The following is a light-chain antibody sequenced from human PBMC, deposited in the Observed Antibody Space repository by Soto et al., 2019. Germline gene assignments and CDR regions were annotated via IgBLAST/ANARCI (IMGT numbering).Light chain of an antibody. Sequence: EIVMTQSPATLSVSPGERATLSCRASQSVSSNLAWYQQKPGQAPRLLIYGASTSATGIPARFSGSGSGTELTLTISSLQSEDFAVYYCQQYSNWPPYTFGQGTKLEIK. CDR1: QSVSSN. J-gene: IGKJ2*01. CDR3: QQYSNWPPYT. CDR2: GAS. V-gene: IGKV3-15*01.